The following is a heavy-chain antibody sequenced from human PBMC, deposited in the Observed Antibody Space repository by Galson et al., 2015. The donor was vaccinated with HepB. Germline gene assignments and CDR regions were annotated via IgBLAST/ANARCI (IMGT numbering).Heavy chain of an antibody. CDR2: IYYSGST. V-gene: IGHV4-59*01. D-gene: IGHD4-11*01. J-gene: IGHJ5*02. Sequence: ETLSLTCTVSGGSISSYYWSWIRQPPGKGLEWIGYIYYSGSTNYNSSLKSRVTISVDTSKNQFSLKLSSVTAADTAVYYCARIAYMGWFDPWGQGTLVTVSS. CDR3: ARIAYMGWFDP. CDR1: GGSISSYY.